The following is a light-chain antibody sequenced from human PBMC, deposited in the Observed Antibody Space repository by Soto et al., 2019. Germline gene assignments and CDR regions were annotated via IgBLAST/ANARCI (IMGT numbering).Light chain of an antibody. CDR3: QKYDNLPIT. Sequence: DIQMTQSPSSLSASVGDRVTITCQASQDISNYLNWYQQKPGKAPKLLIYDASNLETGVQSRFSGSGSGTDFTFTISSLQPEDIATYYCQKYDNLPITFGKGRRLEIK. CDR1: QDISNY. CDR2: DAS. J-gene: IGKJ5*01. V-gene: IGKV1-33*01.